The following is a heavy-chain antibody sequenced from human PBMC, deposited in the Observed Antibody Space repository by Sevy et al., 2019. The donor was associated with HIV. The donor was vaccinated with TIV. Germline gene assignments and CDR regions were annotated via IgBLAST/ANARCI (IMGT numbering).Heavy chain of an antibody. Sequence: GESLKISCTASGFTFGDYAMSWFRQAPGKGLEWVGFIRSKAYGGTTEYAASVKGRFTISRDDSKSIAYLQMNSLKTEDTAVYYCTRDLYGSGDGYYYYMDVWGKGTTVTVSS. D-gene: IGHD3-10*01. V-gene: IGHV3-49*03. CDR3: TRDLYGSGDGYYYYMDV. J-gene: IGHJ6*03. CDR1: GFTFGDYA. CDR2: IRSKAYGGTT.